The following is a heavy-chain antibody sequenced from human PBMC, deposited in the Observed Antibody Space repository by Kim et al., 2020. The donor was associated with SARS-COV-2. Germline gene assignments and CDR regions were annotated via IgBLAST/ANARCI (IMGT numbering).Heavy chain of an antibody. CDR2: NT. J-gene: IGHJ4*02. CDR3: AREAVSGSFDY. D-gene: IGHD6-19*01. Sequence: NTRCSQKFQGRVSITRDTSATTAYLELSGLISEDTAVYYCAREAVSGSFDYWGQGSLVTVSS. V-gene: IGHV1-3*01.